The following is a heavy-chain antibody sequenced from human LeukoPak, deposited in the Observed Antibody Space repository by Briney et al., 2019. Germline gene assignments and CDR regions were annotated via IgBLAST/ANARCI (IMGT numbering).Heavy chain of an antibody. V-gene: IGHV3-11*04. J-gene: IGHJ4*02. Sequence: GGSLRLSCAASGFTFSDYYMSWIRQAPGKGPEWLSYISSSGGSIFYADSVKGRFTVSRDNAKNSLFLQMNSLRAEDTAVYYCARDAYYYDSSGYPLDWGQGTLVTVSS. D-gene: IGHD3-22*01. CDR2: ISSSGGSI. CDR1: GFTFSDYY. CDR3: ARDAYYYDSSGYPLD.